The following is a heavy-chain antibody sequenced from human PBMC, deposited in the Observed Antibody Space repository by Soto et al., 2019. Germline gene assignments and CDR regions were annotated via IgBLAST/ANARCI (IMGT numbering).Heavy chain of an antibody. J-gene: IGHJ6*02. Sequence: ASVKVSCKASGYSFTDYHIHWVRQAPGQGLEWLGRINPKSGGTSTAQKFQGWVTMTTDTSISTASMELTRLTSDDTAIYYCARGDSTDCSNGVCSFFYNHDMDVWGQGTTVTVYS. CDR2: INPKSGGT. V-gene: IGHV1-2*04. D-gene: IGHD2-8*01. CDR3: ARGDSTDCSNGVCSFFYNHDMDV. CDR1: GYSFTDYH.